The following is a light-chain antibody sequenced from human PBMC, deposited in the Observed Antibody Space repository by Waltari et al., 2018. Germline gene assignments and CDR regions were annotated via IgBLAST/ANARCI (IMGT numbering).Light chain of an antibody. J-gene: IGLJ1*01. CDR3: SSYTRRTTYV. CDR1: SSDIDGYNS. V-gene: IGLV2-14*03. CDR2: DVS. Sequence: QSALTQPASVSGSPGQSITISCTGTSSDIDGYNSLSWYQQHPGKAPKLLIYDVSHLPSGVSNRFSGSKSDNTASLTISGLQAEDEADYYCSSYTRRTTYVFGTGTKVTVL.